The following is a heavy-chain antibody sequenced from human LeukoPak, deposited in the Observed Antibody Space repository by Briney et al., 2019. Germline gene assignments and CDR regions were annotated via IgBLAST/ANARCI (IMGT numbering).Heavy chain of an antibody. CDR3: ARVWGIAAAGKYYFDY. CDR2: IYYSGST. CDR1: GGSISSSSYY. V-gene: IGHV4-39*01. Sequence: SETLSLTCTVSGGSISSSSYYWGWIRQPPGKGLEWIGSIYYSGSTYYNPSLKSRVTISVDTSKNQFSLKLSSVTAADTAVYYCARVWGIAAAGKYYFDYWGQGTLVTVSS. J-gene: IGHJ4*02. D-gene: IGHD6-13*01.